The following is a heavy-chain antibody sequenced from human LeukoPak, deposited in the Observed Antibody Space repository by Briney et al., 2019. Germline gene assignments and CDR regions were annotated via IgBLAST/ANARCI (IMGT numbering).Heavy chain of an antibody. D-gene: IGHD3-10*01. CDR1: GFTFNNYG. Sequence: GGSLRLSCAASGFTFNNYGMNWVRQAPGKGLEWVSYITSSSSTIYYADSVKGRFTISRDNAKNSLYLQMSSLRAEDTAVYYCARDPPYYGSASPPFDYWGQGTLVTVSS. J-gene: IGHJ4*02. CDR2: ITSSSSTI. CDR3: ARDPPYYGSASPPFDY. V-gene: IGHV3-48*04.